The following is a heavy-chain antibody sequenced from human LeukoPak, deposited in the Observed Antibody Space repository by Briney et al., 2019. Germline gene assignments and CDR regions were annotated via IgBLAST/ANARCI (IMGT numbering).Heavy chain of an antibody. Sequence: PGGSLRLSCAASGFTVSSNYMSWVRQAPGKGLEWVSVVYTGGSTDYADSVKGRVTISRDNSKNTVFLQMNSLRAEDTAVYYGARDLLWGSSWSDYWGQGPLVTVSS. J-gene: IGHJ4*02. V-gene: IGHV3-66*01. CDR1: GFTVSSNY. D-gene: IGHD3-16*01. CDR3: ARDLLWGSSWSDY. CDR2: VYTGGST.